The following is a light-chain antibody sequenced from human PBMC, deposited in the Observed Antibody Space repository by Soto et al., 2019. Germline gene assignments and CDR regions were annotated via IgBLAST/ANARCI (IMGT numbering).Light chain of an antibody. CDR3: QQYNNWPPWT. CDR2: GAS. J-gene: IGKJ1*01. CDR1: QSVRSN. Sequence: EIVMTQSPATLSVSPGERATLSCRASQSVRSNLAWYQQKPGQAPRHLIYGASTRATGIPARFSGSGSGTEFTLTISSLQSEDVAVYYCQQYNNWPPWTFGQGTKVEIK. V-gene: IGKV3-15*01.